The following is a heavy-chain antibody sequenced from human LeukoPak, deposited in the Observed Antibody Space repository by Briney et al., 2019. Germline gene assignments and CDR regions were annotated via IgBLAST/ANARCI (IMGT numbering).Heavy chain of an antibody. D-gene: IGHD3-22*01. J-gene: IGHJ4*02. CDR1: GFTFSSYG. CDR2: IRYDGGNK. Sequence: GGSLRLSCAASGFTFSSYGMHWVRQAPGKGLEWVAFIRYDGGNKYYADSVKGRFTISRDNSKNTLYLQMNSLRAEDTAVYYCAKDAPPRLYYYDSSAIGSFDYWGQGTLVTVSS. CDR3: AKDAPPRLYYYDSSAIGSFDY. V-gene: IGHV3-30*02.